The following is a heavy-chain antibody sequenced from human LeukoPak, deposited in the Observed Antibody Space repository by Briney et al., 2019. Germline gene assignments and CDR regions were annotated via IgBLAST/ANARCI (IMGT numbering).Heavy chain of an antibody. J-gene: IGHJ4*02. CDR2: IYPGDSDA. Sequence: ESLKISCKGSGYSFTSYWIGWGRQMPGTGLEWMGSIYPGDSDARYSPSFQGQVTISADKTISTAYLQWSSLKASDTAMYYCARGSGSYAFDYWGQGTLVTVSS. CDR3: ARGSGSYAFDY. V-gene: IGHV5-51*01. CDR1: GYSFTSYW. D-gene: IGHD1-26*01.